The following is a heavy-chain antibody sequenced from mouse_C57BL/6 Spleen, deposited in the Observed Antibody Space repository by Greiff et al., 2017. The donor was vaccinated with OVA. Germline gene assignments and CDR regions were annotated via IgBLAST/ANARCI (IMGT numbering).Heavy chain of an antibody. Sequence: VNLVESGAELVRPGTSVKVSCKASGYAFTNYLIEWVKQRPGQGLEWIGVINPGSGGTNYNEKFKGKATLTADKSSSTAYMQLSSLTSEDSAVYFCARNLSPQFDVWGTGTTVTVSS. CDR3: ARNLSPQFDV. CDR1: GYAFTNYL. CDR2: INPGSGGT. D-gene: IGHD3-2*02. J-gene: IGHJ1*03. V-gene: IGHV1-54*01.